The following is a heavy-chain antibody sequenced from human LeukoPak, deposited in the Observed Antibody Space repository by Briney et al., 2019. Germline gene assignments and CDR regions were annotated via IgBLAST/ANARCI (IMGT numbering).Heavy chain of an antibody. CDR1: GGTFSSYA. CDR2: IIPIFGTA. CDR3: ASSDCSGGSCYLHY. D-gene: IGHD2-15*01. J-gene: IGHJ4*02. Sequence: SVKVSCKASGGTFSSYAISWVRQAPGQGLEWMGGIIPIFGTANYAQKFQGRVTITADESTSTAYMELSSLRSEDTAVYYCASSDCSGGSCYLHYWGQGTLVTVSS. V-gene: IGHV1-69*13.